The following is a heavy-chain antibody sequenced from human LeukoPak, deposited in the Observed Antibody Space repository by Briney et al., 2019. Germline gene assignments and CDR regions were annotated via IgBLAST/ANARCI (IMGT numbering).Heavy chain of an antibody. CDR3: ARAVAARPFDP. CDR1: GGTFSSYA. CDR2: IIPIFGIA. D-gene: IGHD6-6*01. J-gene: IGHJ5*02. Sequence: SVKVSCKASGGTFSSYAISWVRQAPGQGLEWMGRIIPIFGIANYAQKFQGRVTITADKSTSTAHMELSSLRSEDTAVYYCARAVAARPFDPWGQGTLVTVSS. V-gene: IGHV1-69*04.